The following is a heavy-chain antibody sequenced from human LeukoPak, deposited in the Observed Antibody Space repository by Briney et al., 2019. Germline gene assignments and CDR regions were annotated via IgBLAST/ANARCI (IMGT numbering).Heavy chain of an antibody. J-gene: IGHJ4*02. Sequence: SGGSLRLPCAASGFTFSSYSMNWVRQAPGKGLEWVSSISSSSSYIYYADSVKGRFTISRDNAKNSLYLQMNSLRAEDTAVYYCARDRMVRGVIDYWGQGTLVTVSS. V-gene: IGHV3-21*01. CDR2: ISSSSSYI. D-gene: IGHD3-10*01. CDR3: ARDRMVRGVIDY. CDR1: GFTFSSYS.